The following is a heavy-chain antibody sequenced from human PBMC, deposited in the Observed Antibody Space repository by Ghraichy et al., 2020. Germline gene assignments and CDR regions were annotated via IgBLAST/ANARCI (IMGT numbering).Heavy chain of an antibody. CDR3: AKKKVGSSTFGWSDFDF. Sequence: RLSCAASGFTFNNYAMSWVRQAPGKGLEWVAGISGNGHSTHYADSVKGRFTISRDNARNTLSLQMNSLKAEDTAIYYCAKKKVGSSTFGWSDFDFWGQGSLVTVSS. J-gene: IGHJ4*02. V-gene: IGHV3-23*01. CDR1: GFTFNNYA. D-gene: IGHD1-26*01. CDR2: ISGNGHST.